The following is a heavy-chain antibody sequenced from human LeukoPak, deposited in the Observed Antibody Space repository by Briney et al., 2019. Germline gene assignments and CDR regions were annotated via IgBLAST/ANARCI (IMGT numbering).Heavy chain of an antibody. D-gene: IGHD3-22*01. CDR3: AKDLGRITMIVVVHDAFDI. J-gene: IGHJ3*02. CDR2: ISGSGGST. CDR1: GFTFSSYG. Sequence: LPGGSLRLSCAASGFTFSSYGMSWVRQAPGKGLEWVSAISGSGGSTYYADSVKGRFTISRDNSKNTLYLQMNSLRAEDTAVYYCAKDLGRITMIVVVHDAFDIWGQGTMVTVSS. V-gene: IGHV3-23*01.